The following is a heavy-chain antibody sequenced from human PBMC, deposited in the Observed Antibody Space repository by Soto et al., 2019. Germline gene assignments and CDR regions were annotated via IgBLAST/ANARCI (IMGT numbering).Heavy chain of an antibody. Sequence: QVQLVQSGAEVKKPGASVKVSCKASGYTFTSCDINWVRQATGQGLEWMGWMNPNSGNTGYAQKFQGRVTMTRNTSISTAYMELSSLRSEDTAVYYCARERGYYGSGSDDAFDIWGQGTMVTVSS. J-gene: IGHJ3*02. CDR3: ARERGYYGSGSDDAFDI. D-gene: IGHD3-10*01. V-gene: IGHV1-8*01. CDR1: GYTFTSCD. CDR2: MNPNSGNT.